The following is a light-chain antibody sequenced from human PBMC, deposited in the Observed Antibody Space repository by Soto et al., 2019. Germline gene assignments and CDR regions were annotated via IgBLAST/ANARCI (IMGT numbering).Light chain of an antibody. J-gene: IGKJ1*01. CDR1: QSVLDSSNNKNH. CDR3: QQYYSTPPT. Sequence: DIVMTQSPDSLAESLGERATINCKSRQSVLDSSNNKNHLAWYQQKPGQPPKLLIYWASTRESGVPDRFSGSGSGTDFTLTISSLQAEDVAVYYCQQYYSTPPTFGQGTKVEIK. CDR2: WAS. V-gene: IGKV4-1*01.